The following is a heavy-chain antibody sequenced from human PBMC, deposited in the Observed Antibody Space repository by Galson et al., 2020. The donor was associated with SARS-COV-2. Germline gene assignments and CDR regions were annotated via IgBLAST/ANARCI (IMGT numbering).Heavy chain of an antibody. CDR2: FDPEDGET. D-gene: IGHD2-2*02. CDR1: GYTLTELS. V-gene: IGHV1-24*01. J-gene: IGHJ6*02. Sequence: ASGKVSCKVSGYTLTELSMHWVRQAPGKGLEWMGGFDPEDGETIYAQKFQGRVTMTEDTSTDTAYMELSSLRSEDTAVYYCATSPALKGGETGRTIHYCYYYGMDVWGQGTTVTVSS. CDR3: ATSPALKGGETGRTIHYCYYYGMDV.